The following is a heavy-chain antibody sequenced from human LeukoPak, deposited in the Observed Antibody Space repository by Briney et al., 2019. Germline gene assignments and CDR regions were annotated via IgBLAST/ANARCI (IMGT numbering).Heavy chain of an antibody. CDR3: ARDPYSGRYGDYYYYYMDV. V-gene: IGHV3-7*01. CDR1: GFTFSTYW. J-gene: IGHJ6*03. Sequence: PGGSLRLSCAASGFTFSTYWMTWVRQAPGRGLAWVATIKQDGSEEYYVDSVKGRFTISRDNPKNSLYLQINSLRAEDTAVYYCARDPYSGRYGDYYYYYMDVWGKGTTVTISS. CDR2: IKQDGSEE. D-gene: IGHD1-26*01.